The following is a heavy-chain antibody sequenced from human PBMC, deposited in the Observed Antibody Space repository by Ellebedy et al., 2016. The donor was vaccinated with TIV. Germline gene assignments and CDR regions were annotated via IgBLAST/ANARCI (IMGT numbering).Heavy chain of an antibody. V-gene: IGHV3-23*01. D-gene: IGHD3-16*01. Sequence: GESLKISCAASGFTFTNYAMTWVRQAPGKGLEWLSAVSGNTYSTYYANSVKGRFTISRDNSKNMVYLQMNSLRGEDTAVYYCAKDLAVHDYWGQGILVTVSS. J-gene: IGHJ1*01. CDR1: GFTFTNYA. CDR2: VSGNTYST. CDR3: AKDLAVHDY.